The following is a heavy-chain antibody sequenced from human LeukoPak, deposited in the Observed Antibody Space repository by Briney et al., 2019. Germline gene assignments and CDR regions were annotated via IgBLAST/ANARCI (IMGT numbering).Heavy chain of an antibody. CDR3: ARAGYSYGTGYYFDY. J-gene: IGHJ4*02. Sequence: SETLSLTCTVSGGSISSYYWSWIRLPPGKGLEWIGYIYYTGATYYNPPLKSRVTISLDTSKNQFSLKLSSVTAAGAAVYYCARAGYSYGTGYYFDYWGQGALVTVSS. V-gene: IGHV4-59*01. CDR1: GGSISSYY. CDR2: IYYTGAT. D-gene: IGHD5-18*01.